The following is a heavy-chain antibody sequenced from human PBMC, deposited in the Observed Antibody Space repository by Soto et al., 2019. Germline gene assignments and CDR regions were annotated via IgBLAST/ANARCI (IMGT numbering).Heavy chain of an antibody. J-gene: IGHJ6*02. CDR2: INHSGST. V-gene: IGHV4-34*01. Sequence: PSQTNSLTYAVYGGSFSGYYWSWIRQTPGKGLEWIGEINHSGSTNYNPSLKSRVTISVDTSKNRFSLKLSSVTAADTAVYYCARDRYRDVDTAMVSPYYYGMDVWGQRPTVTSP. CDR3: ARDRYRDVDTAMVSPYYYGMDV. D-gene: IGHD5-18*01. CDR1: GGSFSGYY.